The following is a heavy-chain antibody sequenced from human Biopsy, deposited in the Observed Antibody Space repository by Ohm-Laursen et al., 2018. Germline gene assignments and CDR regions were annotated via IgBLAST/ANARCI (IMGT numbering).Heavy chain of an antibody. V-gene: IGHV1-46*01. CDR3: ARDWNSGWRLPGMVNYYYNGMDV. Sequence: GASVKVSCKASGYTFTSYYMHWVRQAPGQGLEWMGIINPSGGSTSNTQKFQGRVTMTRDTSTSTVYMELSSLGSEDTAVYYCARDWNSGWRLPGMVNYYYNGMDVWGQGTTVTVSS. J-gene: IGHJ6*02. CDR1: GYTFTSYY. D-gene: IGHD5-18*01. CDR2: INPSGGST.